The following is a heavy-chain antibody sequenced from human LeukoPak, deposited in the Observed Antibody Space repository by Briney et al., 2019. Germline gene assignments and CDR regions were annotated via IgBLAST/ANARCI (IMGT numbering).Heavy chain of an antibody. J-gene: IGHJ6*03. V-gene: IGHV3-48*01. CDR3: AREGKLELPPYYYYCMDV. CDR2: ISSSGHTI. Sequence: GGSLRLSCVASGFTFGPYSINWARQAPGKGLEWISYISSSGHTIYYADSVKGRFTISRDNAKNSLYLQMNSLRVEDTAVYYCAREGKLELPPYYYYCMDVWGKGTTVTVSS. CDR1: GFTFGPYS. D-gene: IGHD1-7*01.